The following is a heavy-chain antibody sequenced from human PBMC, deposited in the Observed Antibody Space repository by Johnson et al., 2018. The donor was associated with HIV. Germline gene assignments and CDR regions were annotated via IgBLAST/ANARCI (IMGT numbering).Heavy chain of an antibody. CDR1: GFTFDDYG. J-gene: IGHJ3*02. Sequence: VQLVESGGGVVRPGGSLRLSCAASGFTFDDYGMSWVRQAPGKGLEWVSGINWNGGSTGYADSVKGRFTISRDNAKNALSLQMISLRAEDTAIYYCARGSLSGWFPPDALDIWGQGTMVTVSS. V-gene: IGHV3-20*04. CDR2: INWNGGST. D-gene: IGHD6-19*01. CDR3: ARGSLSGWFPPDALDI.